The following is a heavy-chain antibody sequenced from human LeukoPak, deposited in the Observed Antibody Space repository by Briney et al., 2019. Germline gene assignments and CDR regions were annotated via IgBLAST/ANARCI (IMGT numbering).Heavy chain of an antibody. J-gene: IGHJ4*02. CDR3: ARGSPIAAAGYYFDY. CDR1: GYTFTGYY. Sequence: ASVKVSCKASGYTFTGYYMHWVRQAPGQGLEWMGGIIPIFGTANYAQKFQGRVTITADESTSTAYMELSSLRSEDTAVYYCARGSPIAAAGYYFDYWGQGTLVTVSS. D-gene: IGHD6-13*01. V-gene: IGHV1-69*13. CDR2: IIPIFGTA.